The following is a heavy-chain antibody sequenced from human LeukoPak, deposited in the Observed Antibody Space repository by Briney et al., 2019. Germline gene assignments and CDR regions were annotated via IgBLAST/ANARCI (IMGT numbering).Heavy chain of an antibody. V-gene: IGHV3-23*01. CDR1: GFTFSSYA. J-gene: IGHJ5*02. Sequence: GGSLRLSCAASGFTFSSYAMSWVRQAPGKGLEWVAAISGSGGGTYYADSVKGRFTVSRDNSKNTLYLQMNSLKTEDTAVYYCTTDRYTWGQGTLVTVSS. D-gene: IGHD3-9*01. CDR3: TTDRYT. CDR2: ISGSGGGT.